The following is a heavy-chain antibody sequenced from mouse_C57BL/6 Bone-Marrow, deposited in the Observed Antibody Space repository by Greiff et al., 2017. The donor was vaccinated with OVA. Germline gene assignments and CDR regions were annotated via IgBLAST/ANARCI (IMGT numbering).Heavy chain of an antibody. CDR3: ARGAWFAY. CDR1: GFTFSDYG. J-gene: IGHJ3*01. CDR2: ISSGSSNI. Sequence: EVKLVESGGGLVKPGGSLKLSCAASGFTFSDYGMHWVRQAPGKGLEWVAYISSGSSNIYYADTVKGRFTLSRDNAKNTLFLQMTSLGSEDTAMYYCARGAWFAYWGQGTLVTVSA. V-gene: IGHV5-17*01.